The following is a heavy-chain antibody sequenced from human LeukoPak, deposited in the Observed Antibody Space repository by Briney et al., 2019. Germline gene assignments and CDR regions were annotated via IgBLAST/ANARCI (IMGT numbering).Heavy chain of an antibody. CDR1: GGSISSYY. D-gene: IGHD1-26*01. J-gene: IGHJ4*02. CDR2: IYYSGST. V-gene: IGHV4-59*01. Sequence: SETLSLTCTVSGGSISSYYWSWIRKPPGKGLEWIGYIYYSGSTNYNPSLKSRVTISVDTSKNQFSLKLSSVTAADTAVYYCARGLWELTYFDYWGQGTLVTVSS. CDR3: ARGLWELTYFDY.